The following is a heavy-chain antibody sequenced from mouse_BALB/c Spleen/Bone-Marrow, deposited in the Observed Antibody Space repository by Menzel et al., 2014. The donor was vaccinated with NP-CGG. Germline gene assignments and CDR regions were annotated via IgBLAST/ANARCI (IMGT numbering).Heavy chain of an antibody. Sequence: VQLQQSGPELEKPGASVKISCKASGYSFTGYNMNWVKQNNGKSLEWIGNIDPYYGGISYNQKFKGKVTLTVDKSSNTAYMQLKSLTSEDSAIYYCAISIEYRPLVYWGQGTLVTVSA. D-gene: IGHD2-14*01. CDR3: AISIEYRPLVY. CDR1: GYSFTGYN. CDR2: IDPYYGGI. J-gene: IGHJ3*01. V-gene: IGHV1-39*01.